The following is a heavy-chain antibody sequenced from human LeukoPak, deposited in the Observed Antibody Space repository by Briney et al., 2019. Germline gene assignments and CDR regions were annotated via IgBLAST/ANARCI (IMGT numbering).Heavy chain of an antibody. D-gene: IGHD3-10*01. Sequence: SETLSLTCAVYGGSFSGYYWSWIRPPPGKGLEWIGEINHSGSTNYNPSLKSRVTISVDTSKNQFSLKLSSVTAADTAVYYCARRRGLWFGESNLGYWGQGTLVTVSS. V-gene: IGHV4-34*01. CDR1: GGSFSGYY. CDR3: ARRRGLWFGESNLGY. CDR2: INHSGST. J-gene: IGHJ4*02.